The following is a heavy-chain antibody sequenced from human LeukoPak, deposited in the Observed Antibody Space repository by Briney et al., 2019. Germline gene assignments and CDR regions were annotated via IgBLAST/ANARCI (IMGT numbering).Heavy chain of an antibody. V-gene: IGHV4-61*01. Sequence: SETLSLTCSVSAGSISSSSYYWSWIRQPPGKGLEWIGYRYYSGSTKYSPSLVSRVTISVDTSKNQFSLKLTSVSAADTAVYYCARERNGFDYWGQGTLVTVSS. CDR3: ARERNGFDY. CDR1: AGSISSSSYY. CDR2: RYYSGST. J-gene: IGHJ4*02.